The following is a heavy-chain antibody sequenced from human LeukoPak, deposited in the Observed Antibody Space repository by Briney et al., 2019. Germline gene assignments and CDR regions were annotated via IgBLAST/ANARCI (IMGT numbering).Heavy chain of an antibody. Sequence: GSSVKVSCKASGGTFSSYAISWVRQAPGQGLEWMGGIIPIFGTANYAQKFQGRVTITADESTSTAYMELSSLRSEDTAVYYCARKTVEAVAGYYGMDVWGQGTTVTVSS. D-gene: IGHD6-19*01. V-gene: IGHV1-69*01. CDR3: ARKTVEAVAGYYGMDV. CDR1: GGTFSSYA. CDR2: IIPIFGTA. J-gene: IGHJ6*02.